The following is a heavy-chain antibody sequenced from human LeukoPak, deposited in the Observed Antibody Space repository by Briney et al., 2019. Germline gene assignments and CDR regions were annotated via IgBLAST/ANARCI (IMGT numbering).Heavy chain of an antibody. CDR3: ASLLRDILPFFDY. V-gene: IGHV3-48*01. CDR2: ISSHSRTI. Sequence: PGGSLRLSCAASGLTFSTYSMNWVRQAPGKGLEWVSYISSHSRTICYADSVKGRFTISRDNTKNSLFLQMDSLRAEDTAVYYCASLLRDILPFFDYWGQGTLVTVSS. CDR1: GLTFSTYS. J-gene: IGHJ4*02.